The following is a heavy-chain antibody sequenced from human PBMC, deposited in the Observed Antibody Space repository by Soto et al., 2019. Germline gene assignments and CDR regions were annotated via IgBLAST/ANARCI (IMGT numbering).Heavy chain of an antibody. CDR3: AKDLHRVRMSDYYVSGQLPSGYAFDI. Sequence: GGSLRLSCAASGFTFSSYAMSWVRQAPGKGLEWVSAISGSGGSTYYADSVKGRFTISRDNSKNTLYLQMNSLRAEDTAVYYCAKDLHRVRMSDYYVSGQLPSGYAFDIRGQGTTVTVSS. D-gene: IGHD3-10*01. V-gene: IGHV3-23*01. J-gene: IGHJ3*02. CDR1: GFTFSSYA. CDR2: ISGSGGST.